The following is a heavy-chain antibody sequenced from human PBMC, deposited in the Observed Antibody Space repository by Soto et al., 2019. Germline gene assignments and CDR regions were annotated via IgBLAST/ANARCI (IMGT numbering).Heavy chain of an antibody. V-gene: IGHV1-2*02. CDR3: ARIKWGLNYYNGMDV. Sequence: QVQLVQSGAEVQKSGASVKVSCKPSGYSFSDYFIQWVRQAPVQGLEWVAWINPKTAATNYAKKFQGRVSVTGDTSSTTAYMELTSLIPDDTAVYYCARIKWGLNYYNGMDVWGQGTTVIVSS. J-gene: IGHJ6*02. D-gene: IGHD1-26*01. CDR2: INPKTAAT. CDR1: GYSFSDYF.